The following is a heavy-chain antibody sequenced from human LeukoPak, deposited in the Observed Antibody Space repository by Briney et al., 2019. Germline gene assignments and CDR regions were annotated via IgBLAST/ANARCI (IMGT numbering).Heavy chain of an antibody. CDR3: AKEGVAETTRGAYFDH. CDR2: ISGYGDRI. Sequence: PAGSLRPPCAAPGFPFSSFVVSWVRQAPGKGLAGASSISGYGDRIYYADSVKGRFTISRDNSKNMLYLQMNSLRVEDTAIYYCAKEGVAETTRGAYFDHWGQGTLVTVSS. D-gene: IGHD4-17*01. CDR1: GFPFSSFV. J-gene: IGHJ4*02. V-gene: IGHV3-23*01.